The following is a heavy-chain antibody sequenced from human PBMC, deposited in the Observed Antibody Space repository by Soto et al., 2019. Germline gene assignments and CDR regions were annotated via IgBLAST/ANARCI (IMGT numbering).Heavy chain of an antibody. V-gene: IGHV2-5*01. Sequence: QITLKESGPTLVKPKQTLTLTCTFPGFSLSTCGLGVGWIRLPPGKALEWLALIYWNDDKRYSPSLKSRLTITKDTSKNQVVLTMTNMDPVDTATYYCAHRYIRLPPDYWGQGTLVTVSS. D-gene: IGHD5-18*01. CDR1: GFSLSTCGLG. CDR3: AHRYIRLPPDY. CDR2: IYWNDDK. J-gene: IGHJ4*02.